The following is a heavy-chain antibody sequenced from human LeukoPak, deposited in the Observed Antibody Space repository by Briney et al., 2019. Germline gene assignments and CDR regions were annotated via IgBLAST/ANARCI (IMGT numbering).Heavy chain of an antibody. V-gene: IGHV4-39*01. CDR1: GGSISSSSYY. D-gene: IGHD5-18*01. CDR2: IYYSGST. J-gene: IGHJ3*02. Sequence: SETLSLTCPVSGGSISSSSYYWGWIRQPPGKGLEWIGSIYYSGSTYYNPSLKSRVTISVDTSKNQFSLKLSSVTAADTAVSYCARHAVDTAFDIWGQGTMVTVSS. CDR3: ARHAVDTAFDI.